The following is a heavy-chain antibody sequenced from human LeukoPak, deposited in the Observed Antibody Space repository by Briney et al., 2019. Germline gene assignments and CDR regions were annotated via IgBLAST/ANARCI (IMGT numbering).Heavy chain of an antibody. CDR3: ARVKSLGELYPYY. V-gene: IGHV3-33*01. Sequence: GRSLRLSCAASGFTFSSYGMHWVRQAPGKGLEWVAVIWYDGSNKYYADSVKGRFTISRDNSKNTLYLQMNSLRAEDTAVYYCARVKSLGELYPYYWGQGTLVTVPS. J-gene: IGHJ4*02. CDR1: GFTFSSYG. CDR2: IWYDGSNK. D-gene: IGHD3-16*01.